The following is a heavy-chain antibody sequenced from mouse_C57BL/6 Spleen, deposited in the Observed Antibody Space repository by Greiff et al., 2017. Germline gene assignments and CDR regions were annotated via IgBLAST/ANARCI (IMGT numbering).Heavy chain of an antibody. V-gene: IGHV5-16*01. D-gene: IGHD2-4*01. CDR3: ARDDYHYAMDY. CDR2: INYDGSST. Sequence: EVKLMESEGGLVQPGSSMKLSCTASGFTFSDYYMAWVRQVPEKGLEWVANINYDGSSTYYLDSVKSRFIISRDNAKNILYLQMSSLKSEDTATYYCARDDYHYAMDYWGQGTSVTVSS. CDR1: GFTFSDYY. J-gene: IGHJ4*01.